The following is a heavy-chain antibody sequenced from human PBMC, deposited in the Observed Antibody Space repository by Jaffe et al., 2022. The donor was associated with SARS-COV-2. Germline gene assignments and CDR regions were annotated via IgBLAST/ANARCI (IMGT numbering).Heavy chain of an antibody. CDR3: ATTTVTTVYFYGMDV. Sequence: EVQLVQSGAEVKKPGESLKISCQGSGYTFTSYWVGWVRQMPGKGLEWMGIIYPGDSDTRYSPSFQGQVTISADRSISTAYLQWSSLKASDTAMYYCATTTVTTVYFYGMDVWGQGTTVTVSS. J-gene: IGHJ6*02. D-gene: IGHD4-17*01. CDR1: GYTFTSYW. CDR2: IYPGDSDT. V-gene: IGHV5-51*01.